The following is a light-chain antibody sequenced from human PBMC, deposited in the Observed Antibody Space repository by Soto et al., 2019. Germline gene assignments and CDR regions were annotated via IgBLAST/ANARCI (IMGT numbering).Light chain of an antibody. J-gene: IGKJ3*01. CDR1: HTVLYSSNNRNY. V-gene: IGKV4-1*01. CDR3: HQYYSTLETT. CDR2: WAS. Sequence: DIVMTQSPDSLDVSLGEMATINCKSSHTVLYSSNNRNYLAWYQQKPGQHPKLLISWASTRESGVPDLFSGSGSGTDFTLTISSLQAEDVAVYYCHQYYSTLETTFGTGTKVDIK.